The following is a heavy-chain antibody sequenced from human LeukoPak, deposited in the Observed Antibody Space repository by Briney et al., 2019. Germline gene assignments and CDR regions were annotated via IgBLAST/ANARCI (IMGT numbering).Heavy chain of an antibody. J-gene: IGHJ4*02. D-gene: IGHD4-17*01. V-gene: IGHV4-39*07. CDR2: IYYSGST. CDR3: ARRGKRSYDY. Sequence: SGTLSLTCTVSGGSISSSSYYWGWIRQPPGKGLEGIGSIYYSGSTYYNPSLKSRVTISVDTSKNQFSLKLSSVTAADTAVYYCARRGKRSYDYWGQGTLVTVSS. CDR1: GGSISSSSYY.